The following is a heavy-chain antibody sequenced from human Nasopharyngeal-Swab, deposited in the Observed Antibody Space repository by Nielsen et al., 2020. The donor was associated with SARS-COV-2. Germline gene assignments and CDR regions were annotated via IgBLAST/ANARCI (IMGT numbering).Heavy chain of an antibody. Sequence: SVKVSCKASGGTFSSYAISWVRQAPGQGLEWMGGIIPIFGTANYAQKFQGRVTITADESTSTAYMELSSLRSEDTAVYYCAKSLFTYYYDSSGYYCLDYWGQGTLVTVSS. V-gene: IGHV1-69*13. D-gene: IGHD3-22*01. CDR1: GGTFSSYA. CDR3: AKSLFTYYYDSSGYYCLDY. CDR2: IIPIFGTA. J-gene: IGHJ4*02.